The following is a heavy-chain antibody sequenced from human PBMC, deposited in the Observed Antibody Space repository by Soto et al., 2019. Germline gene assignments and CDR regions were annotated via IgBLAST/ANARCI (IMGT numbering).Heavy chain of an antibody. J-gene: IGHJ4*01. CDR2: IYHSGST. CDR1: GGSISSGGYP. CDR3: ATVPSP. V-gene: IGHV4-30-2*01. Sequence: SETLSLTCAVSGGSISSGGYPWSWTRQPPGKGLEWIGYIYHSGSTYYNPSLKSRVTISVDRSKNQFSLKLSSVTAADTAVYYCATVPSPWGQGTLVTVSS. D-gene: IGHD6-6*01.